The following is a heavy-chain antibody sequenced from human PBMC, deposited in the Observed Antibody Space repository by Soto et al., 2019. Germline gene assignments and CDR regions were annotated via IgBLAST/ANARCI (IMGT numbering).Heavy chain of an antibody. D-gene: IGHD6-13*01. CDR2: VSSSGRTI. CDR1: GFTLSDYY. V-gene: IGHV3-11*01. J-gene: IGHJ6*02. CDR3: ARDGNLGCSSRQGHFNYAMDV. Sequence: GGSLRLSCAASGFTLSDYYVSWIRQAPGKGLEWISYVSSSGRTIYCGDSVKGRFTISRDNAKNSLYLQMNGLTAEDTAVYYCARDGNLGCSSRQGHFNYAMDVWGRGTTVTVSS.